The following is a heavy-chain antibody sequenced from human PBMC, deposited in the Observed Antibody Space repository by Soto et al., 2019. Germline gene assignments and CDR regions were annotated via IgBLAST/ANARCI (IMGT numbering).Heavy chain of an antibody. D-gene: IGHD3-16*02. CDR2: IFPMFDVT. Sequence: QVQLVQSGPEMQKPGSAVKVSCKASGGTFNTYAMNWVRQVPGQGREWMGGIFPMFDVTRYAQKFQGRVTITLDEASTTSYMDLSSLRFDDTAVYYCARSVGSGGVIGGFDYWGQGTLVSV. CDR3: ARSVGSGGVIGGFDY. CDR1: GGTFNTYA. J-gene: IGHJ4*02. V-gene: IGHV1-69*19.